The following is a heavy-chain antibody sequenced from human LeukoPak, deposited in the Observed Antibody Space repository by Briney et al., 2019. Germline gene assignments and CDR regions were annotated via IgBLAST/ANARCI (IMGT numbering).Heavy chain of an antibody. Sequence: SGGSLRLSCAASGFTVSSNYMSWVRQAPGKGLEWVALISYDGSNKYYADSVQGRFTISRDNSKNTLYLQMNSLRAKDTAVYFCAKERQWLVLDYWGQGTLVTVSS. CDR1: GFTVSSNY. CDR2: ISYDGSNK. D-gene: IGHD6-19*01. V-gene: IGHV3-30*18. J-gene: IGHJ4*02. CDR3: AKERQWLVLDY.